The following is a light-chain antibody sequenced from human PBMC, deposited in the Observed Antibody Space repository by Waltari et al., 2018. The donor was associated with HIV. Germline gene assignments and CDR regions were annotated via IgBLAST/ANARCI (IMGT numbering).Light chain of an antibody. Sequence: DIQMTQSPSSLSASVGDRVTITCRASQSISTYLNWYQQKPGEAPKLLIYGASSLQSGFPSRFSGSGSGTDFTLTISSLEPEDFATYYCQQSYSTPPGFTFGPGTKVDIK. V-gene: IGKV1-39*01. J-gene: IGKJ3*01. CDR1: QSISTY. CDR3: QQSYSTPPGFT. CDR2: GAS.